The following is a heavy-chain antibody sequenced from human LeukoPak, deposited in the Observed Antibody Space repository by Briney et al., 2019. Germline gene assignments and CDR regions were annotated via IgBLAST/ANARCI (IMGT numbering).Heavy chain of an antibody. Sequence: PGGSLRLSCAASGFTFSSYWMHWVRQGPGKGLVWVSHINSDGSSTSYADSVKGRFTISRDNAKNTLFLQMNSLRAEDTAVYYCARVGGGFFDFRGQGTLVTVSS. CDR2: INSDGSST. CDR1: GFTFSSYW. D-gene: IGHD3-16*01. J-gene: IGHJ4*02. V-gene: IGHV3-74*01. CDR3: ARVGGGFFDF.